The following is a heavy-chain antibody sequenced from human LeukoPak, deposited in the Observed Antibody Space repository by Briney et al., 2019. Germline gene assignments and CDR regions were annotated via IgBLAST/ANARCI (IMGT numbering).Heavy chain of an antibody. D-gene: IGHD3-22*01. CDR1: GFTFSSFA. CDR2: ISHSDGST. CDR3: AKDLTRYYDSSGYYDY. Sequence: GGSLRLSCAASGFTFSSFAMNWVRQAPGKGLEWVSAISHSDGSTYYADSVKGRFTISRDNSKNTLYLQMNSLRAEDTAVYYCAKDLTRYYDSSGYYDYWGQGTLVTVSS. V-gene: IGHV3-23*01. J-gene: IGHJ4*02.